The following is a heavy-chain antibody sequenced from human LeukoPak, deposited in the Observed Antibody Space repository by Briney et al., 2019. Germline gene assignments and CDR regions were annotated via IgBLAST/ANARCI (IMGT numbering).Heavy chain of an antibody. V-gene: IGHV3-9*01. D-gene: IGHD3-22*01. CDR3: AKAYYYDISGQPDY. J-gene: IGHJ4*02. CDR2: INWNSGNI. Sequence: GGSLRLSCAASGFTFDDYAMHWVRQAPGKGLEWVSSINWNSGNIGYADSVKGRFTVSRDNAKNSLYLQMNSLRAEDTALYYCAKAYYYDISGQPDYRGQGTLVTVSS. CDR1: GFTFDDYA.